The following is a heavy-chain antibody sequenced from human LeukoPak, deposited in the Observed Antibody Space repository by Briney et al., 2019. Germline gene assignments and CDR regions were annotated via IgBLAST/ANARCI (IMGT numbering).Heavy chain of an antibody. CDR1: GYTFTNYD. CDR2: MNPNSGNT. CDR3: ARDLGYCRSTSCPYNWFDP. J-gene: IGHJ5*02. V-gene: IGHV1-8*03. D-gene: IGHD2-2*01. Sequence: ASVKVSCKASGYTFTNYDINWVRQATGQGLEWMGWMNPNSGNTGYAQKFQGRVTITRETSINTAYMELSSLTSEDTAVYYCARDLGYCRSTSCPYNWFDPWGQGTLVTVSS.